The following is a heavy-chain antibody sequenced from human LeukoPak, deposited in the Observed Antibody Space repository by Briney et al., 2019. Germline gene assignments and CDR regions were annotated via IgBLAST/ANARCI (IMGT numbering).Heavy chain of an antibody. CDR1: GYTFTGYY. J-gene: IGHJ4*02. Sequence: ASVKVSCKASGYTFTGYYMHWVRQAPGQGLEWMGWINPNSGGTNYAQKFQGRVTMTGDTSISTAYMELSRLRSDDTAVYYCARDSTGSIAVAGYWGQGTLVTVSS. CDR2: INPNSGGT. CDR3: ARDSTGSIAVAGY. V-gene: IGHV1-2*02. D-gene: IGHD6-19*01.